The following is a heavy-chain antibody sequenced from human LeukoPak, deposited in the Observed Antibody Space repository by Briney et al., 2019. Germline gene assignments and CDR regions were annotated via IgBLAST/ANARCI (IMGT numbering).Heavy chain of an antibody. CDR1: GGSISSYY. Sequence: SETLSLTCTVSGGSISSYYWSWLRQPAGKGPEWIGRIYTSGSTNYNPSLKSRVTMSVDTSKNQFSLKLSSVTAADTAVYYCAGGGGGVMTPKYYFDYWGQGTLVTVSS. D-gene: IGHD3-16*01. CDR2: IYTSGST. V-gene: IGHV4-4*07. CDR3: AGGGGGVMTPKYYFDY. J-gene: IGHJ4*02.